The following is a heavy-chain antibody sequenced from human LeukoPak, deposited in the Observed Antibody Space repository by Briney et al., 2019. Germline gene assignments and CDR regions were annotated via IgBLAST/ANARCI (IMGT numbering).Heavy chain of an antibody. CDR3: ASGTYYYDSSGYPFDY. J-gene: IGHJ4*02. D-gene: IGHD3-22*01. CDR2: IIPILGIA. V-gene: IGHV1-69*04. CDR1: GGTFSSYA. Sequence: ASVKVSCEASGGTFSSYAIRWVRQAPGQGLEWMGRIIPILGIANYAQKFQGRVTITADKSTSTAYMELSSLRSEDTAVYYCASGTYYYDSSGYPFDYWGQGTLVTVSS.